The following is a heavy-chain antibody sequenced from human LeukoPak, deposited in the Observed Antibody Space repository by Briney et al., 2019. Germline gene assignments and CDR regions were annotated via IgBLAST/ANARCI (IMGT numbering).Heavy chain of an antibody. Sequence: GGSLRLSCAASGFTFSSYSMNWVRQAPGKGLEWVSSISSSSTYIYYADSVKGRFTISRDNAKNSLYLQLNSLRAEDTAVYYCAKWSDELLFDPWGQGTLVTVSS. CDR2: ISSSSTYI. V-gene: IGHV3-21*01. D-gene: IGHD1-26*01. CDR1: GFTFSSYS. J-gene: IGHJ5*02. CDR3: AKWSDELLFDP.